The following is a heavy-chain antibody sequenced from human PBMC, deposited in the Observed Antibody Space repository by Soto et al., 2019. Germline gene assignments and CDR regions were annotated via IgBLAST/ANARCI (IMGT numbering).Heavy chain of an antibody. D-gene: IGHD5-12*01. CDR2: IYNSGNT. Sequence: QVQLQESGPGLVKPSETLSLTCNVSGGSVSSGSYFWSWIRQPPGKGLEWIGYIYNSGNTKYNPSLKNLVTIAADTSKNQFSLKLSSVTAADTAVYYCAREGRVATFDYWGQGSLVTVSS. J-gene: IGHJ4*02. V-gene: IGHV4-61*01. CDR1: GGSVSSGSYF. CDR3: AREGRVATFDY.